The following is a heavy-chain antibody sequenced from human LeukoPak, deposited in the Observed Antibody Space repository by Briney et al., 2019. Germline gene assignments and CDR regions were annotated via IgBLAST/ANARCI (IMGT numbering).Heavy chain of an antibody. J-gene: IGHJ6*02. CDR2: ISSSSSTI. V-gene: IGHV3-48*01. CDR1: GFTFSSYS. Sequence: GGSLRLPCAASGFTFSSYSMNWVRRAPGKGLEWVSYISSSSSTIYYADSVKGRFTISRDNSKNTLYLQMNSLRAEDTAVYYCAKDRMGCSGGSCYVHYYYYGMDVWGQGTTVTVSS. D-gene: IGHD2-15*01. CDR3: AKDRMGCSGGSCYVHYYYYGMDV.